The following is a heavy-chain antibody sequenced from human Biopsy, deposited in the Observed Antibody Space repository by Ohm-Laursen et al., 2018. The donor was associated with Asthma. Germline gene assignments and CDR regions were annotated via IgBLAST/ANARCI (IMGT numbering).Heavy chain of an antibody. J-gene: IGHJ5*02. CDR2: ILSDGGEP. D-gene: IGHD5-12*01. V-gene: IGHV3-33*07. CDR3: ASESYLRGFGHTLDL. CDR1: GFAVSRDH. Sequence: SLRLSCAASGFAVSRDHMFWVRQAPGKGLEWVAFILSDGGEPSYADSVKGRFSISRDNSKSTVYLQMNSLRAGDTAVNYCASESYLRGFGHTLDLWGQGTQVTFS.